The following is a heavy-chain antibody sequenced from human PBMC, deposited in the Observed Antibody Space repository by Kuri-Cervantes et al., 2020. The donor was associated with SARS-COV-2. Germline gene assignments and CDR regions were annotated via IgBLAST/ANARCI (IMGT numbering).Heavy chain of an antibody. Sequence: SETLSLTCTVSGGSISSSSYYWGWIRQPPGKGLEWIGSIYYSGSTYYNPSLKSRVTISVDTSKNQFSLKLSSVIPADTAVYYCARQMMSSITIFGVVITRNWFDPWGQGTLVTVSS. J-gene: IGHJ5*02. CDR1: GGSISSSSYY. D-gene: IGHD3-3*01. CDR2: IYYSGST. V-gene: IGHV4-39*01. CDR3: ARQMMSSITIFGVVITRNWFDP.